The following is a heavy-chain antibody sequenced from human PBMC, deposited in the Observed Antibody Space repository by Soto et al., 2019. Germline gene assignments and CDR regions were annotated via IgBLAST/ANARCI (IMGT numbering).Heavy chain of an antibody. J-gene: IGHJ6*02. CDR1: GFTFSSYA. D-gene: IGHD2-15*01. V-gene: IGHV3-23*01. CDR2: ISGSGGST. Sequence: EVQLLESGGGLVQPGGSLRLSCAASGFTFSSYAMSWVRQAPGKGLEWVSAISGSGGSTYYADSVKGRFTISRDNSKNTLYLQMSSLRAEDTAVYYCAKSLYCSGGSCYWGGGCMDVWGQGTTVTVSS. CDR3: AKSLYCSGGSCYWGGGCMDV.